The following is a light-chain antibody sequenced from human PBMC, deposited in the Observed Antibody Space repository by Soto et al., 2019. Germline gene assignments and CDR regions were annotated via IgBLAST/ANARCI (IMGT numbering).Light chain of an antibody. V-gene: IGKV1-39*01. Sequence: DIQMTQSPSSLSESAGDRVTITCGASQGIRTYLNWYQQKQGKAPKLLIYAASSLQSGVPSRFSGSGSETDFTLTISSLQPEDFATYSCQQSYSTTWTFGQGTKVDIK. J-gene: IGKJ1*01. CDR2: AAS. CDR1: QGIRTY. CDR3: QQSYSTTWT.